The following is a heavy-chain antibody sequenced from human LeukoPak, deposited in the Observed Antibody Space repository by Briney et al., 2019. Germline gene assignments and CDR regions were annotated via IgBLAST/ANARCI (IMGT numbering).Heavy chain of an antibody. J-gene: IGHJ6*03. Sequence: PSETLPLTCTVSGYSINSGYYWGWIRQPPGKGLEWIGSIYYSGSTYYNPSLKSRVTISVDTSKNQFSLKLSSVTAADTAVYYCARVAAAAAADYYYYMDVWGKGTTVTVSS. CDR3: ARVAAAAAADYYYYMDV. CDR2: IYYSGST. D-gene: IGHD6-13*01. CDR1: GYSINSGYY. V-gene: IGHV4-38-2*02.